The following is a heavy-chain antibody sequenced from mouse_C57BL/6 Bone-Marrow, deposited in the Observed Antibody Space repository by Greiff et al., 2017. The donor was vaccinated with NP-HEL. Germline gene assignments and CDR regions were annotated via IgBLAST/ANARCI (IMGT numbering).Heavy chain of an antibody. CDR2: ISYDGSST. V-gene: IGHV5-16*01. D-gene: IGHD2-4*01. CDR3: ARDDYGGDWYFDG. CDR1: GFTFSNYY. Sequence: EVKVVESEGGLVQPGSSMKLSCTASGFTFSNYYMAWVRQVPEKGLEWVANISYDGSSTYYLDSLKSRFIISRDNSKNILYLQMSSLKSEDTATYYCARDDYGGDWYFDGWGTGTTVTVSS. J-gene: IGHJ1*03.